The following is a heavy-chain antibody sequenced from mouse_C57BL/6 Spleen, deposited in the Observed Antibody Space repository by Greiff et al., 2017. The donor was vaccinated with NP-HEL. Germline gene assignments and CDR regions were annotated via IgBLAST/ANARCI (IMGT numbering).Heavy chain of an antibody. CDR3: ARSRDYGSSYEHFDV. J-gene: IGHJ1*03. CDR2: IYPGDGDT. D-gene: IGHD1-1*01. V-gene: IGHV1-82*01. Sequence: VQLQQSGPELVKPGASVKISCKASGYAFSSSWMNWVKQRPGKGLEWIGRIYPGDGDTNYNGKFKGKATLTADKSSSTAYMQLSSLTSEDSAVYFCARSRDYGSSYEHFDVWGTGTTVTVSS. CDR1: GYAFSSSW.